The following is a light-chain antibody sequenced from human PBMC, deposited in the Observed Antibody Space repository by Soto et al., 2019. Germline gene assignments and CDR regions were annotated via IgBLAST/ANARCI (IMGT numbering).Light chain of an antibody. J-gene: IGLJ1*01. CDR1: SSDVGSYNL. CDR3: CSYAGSSLYV. Sequence: ALTQPASVSGSPGQSITISCTGTSSDVGSYNLVSWYQQHPGKAPKLMIYEVSKRPSGVSNRFSGSKSGNTASLTISGLQAEDEADYYCCSYAGSSLYVFGPGSKVTVL. CDR2: EVS. V-gene: IGLV2-23*02.